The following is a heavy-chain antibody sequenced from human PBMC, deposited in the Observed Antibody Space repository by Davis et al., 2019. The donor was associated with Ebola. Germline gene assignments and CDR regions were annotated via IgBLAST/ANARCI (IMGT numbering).Heavy chain of an antibody. CDR3: ARDLRYDSSGYDYYFYMDV. Sequence: PSETLSLTCTVSGGSISRDGSYWTWIRQHPGKGLEWIGNIYYSGSTYYKPSLKSRVTIPLDTSKNQFSLNLYSVTAADTAVYYCARDLRYDSSGYDYYFYMDVWGKGTTVTVSS. D-gene: IGHD3-22*01. CDR1: GGSISRDGSY. CDR2: IYYSGST. V-gene: IGHV4-31*03. J-gene: IGHJ6*03.